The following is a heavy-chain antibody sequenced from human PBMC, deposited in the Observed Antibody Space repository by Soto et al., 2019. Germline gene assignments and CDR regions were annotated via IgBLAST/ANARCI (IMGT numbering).Heavy chain of an antibody. CDR2: IPYTGSNK. J-gene: IGHJ4*02. D-gene: IGHD3-22*01. CDR3: ARDPQYYDSSGYPDY. V-gene: IGHV3-30-3*01. CDR1: GFTFSNFP. Sequence: GGSLRLSCAASGFTFSNFPMHWVRQAPGKGLEWVAVIPYTGSNKYYADSVKGRFTISRDNSKNTLYLQMNSLRAEDTAVYYCARDPQYYDSSGYPDYWGQGTLVTVSS.